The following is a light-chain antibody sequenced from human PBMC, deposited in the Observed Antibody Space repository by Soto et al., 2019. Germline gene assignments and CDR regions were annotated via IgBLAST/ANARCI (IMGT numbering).Light chain of an antibody. V-gene: IGLV1-51*01. CDR2: DNG. J-gene: IGLJ3*02. CDR3: AAGDDSLNGWV. Sequence: QSVLTQPPSVSAAPGQKVTISCSGSSSNIGSNYVSWYQQLPGAAPKLLIYDNGKRPSGIPDRFSGSKSGTSASLAISGLQSEDEADYYCAAGDDSLNGWVFGGGTKLTVL. CDR1: SSNIGSNY.